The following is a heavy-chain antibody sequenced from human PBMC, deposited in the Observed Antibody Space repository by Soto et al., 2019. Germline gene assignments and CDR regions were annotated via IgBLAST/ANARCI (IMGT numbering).Heavy chain of an antibody. CDR2: IDYNGVT. J-gene: IGHJ4*02. D-gene: IGHD2-15*01. CDR1: GGSIYRSGYY. Sequence: TSETLSLTCTVSGGSIYRSGYYWGWIRQPPGRGLEWIGNIDYNGVTYSNPSLKSRVTISRDTSKNQFSLKLTSVTAADTALYYCGKVLVGATGHTDSDSWGPGTQVTVSS. V-gene: IGHV4-39*01. CDR3: GKVLVGATGHTDSDS.